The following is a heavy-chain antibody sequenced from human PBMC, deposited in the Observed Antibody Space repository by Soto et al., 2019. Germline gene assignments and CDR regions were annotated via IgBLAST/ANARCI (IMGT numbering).Heavy chain of an antibody. J-gene: IGHJ3*02. CDR1: GGTFSSYT. Sequence: SVKVSCKASGGTFSSYTISWVRQAPGQGLEWMGRIIPILGIANYAQKFQGRVTITADKSTSTAYMELSSLRSEDTAVYYCAGASTWHPGAFDIWGQGTTVTVSS. D-gene: IGHD5-12*01. CDR3: AGASTWHPGAFDI. V-gene: IGHV1-69*02. CDR2: IIPILGIA.